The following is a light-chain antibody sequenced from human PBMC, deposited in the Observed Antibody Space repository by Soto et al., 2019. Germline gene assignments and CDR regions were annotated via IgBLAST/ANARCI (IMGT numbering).Light chain of an antibody. CDR1: SSDVGGYNY. J-gene: IGLJ1*01. CDR3: SSYTSSSTLGV. Sequence: QSVLAQPASVSGSPGQSITISCTGTSSDVGGYNYVSWYQQHAGKAPKLMIYEVTDRPSGVSNRFSGSKSGNTASLTISGLQAEDEADYYCSSYTSSSTLGVFGTGTKLTVL. CDR2: EVT. V-gene: IGLV2-14*01.